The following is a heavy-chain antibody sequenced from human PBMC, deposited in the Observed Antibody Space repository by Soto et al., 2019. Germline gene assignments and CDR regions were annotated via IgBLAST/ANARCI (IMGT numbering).Heavy chain of an antibody. CDR2: ISAYNGNT. D-gene: IGHD6-6*01. Sequence: QVQLVQSGAEVKKPGASVKVSCKASGYTFTSYGISWVRQAPGQGLEWMGWISAYNGNTNYAQKLQGRVTMTTDTSTSTAYMELRSLRSDDKAVYYCARVLVAARPEVPYYFDYWGQGTLVTVSS. J-gene: IGHJ4*02. CDR1: GYTFTSYG. V-gene: IGHV1-18*01. CDR3: ARVLVAARPEVPYYFDY.